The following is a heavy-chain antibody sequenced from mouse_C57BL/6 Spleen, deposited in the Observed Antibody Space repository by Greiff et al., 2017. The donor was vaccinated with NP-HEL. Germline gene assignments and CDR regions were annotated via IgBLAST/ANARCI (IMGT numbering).Heavy chain of an antibody. V-gene: IGHV1-63*01. Sequence: VQLVESGAELVRPGTSVKMSCKASGYTFTNYWIGWAKQRPGHGLEWIGDIYPGGGYTNYNEKFKGKATLTADKSSSTAYMQFSSLTSEDSAIYYCARRITTVGDYFDYWGQGTTLTVSS. CDR2: IYPGGGYT. J-gene: IGHJ2*01. CDR1: GYTFTNYW. D-gene: IGHD1-1*01. CDR3: ARRITTVGDYFDY.